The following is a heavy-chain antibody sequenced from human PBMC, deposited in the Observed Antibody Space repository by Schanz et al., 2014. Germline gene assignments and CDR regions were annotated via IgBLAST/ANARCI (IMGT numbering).Heavy chain of an antibody. CDR2: INSDGRST. V-gene: IGHV3-NL1*01. Sequence: QVQLVESGGGVVQPGGSLRLSCAASGFTFSFSGMQWVRQAPGKGLEWVSRINSDGRSTNYADSVKGRFSISRDNARNTLHLQMNSLRDEDTAVYYCAATTILADWGQGTLVAVSS. CDR1: GFTFSFSG. J-gene: IGHJ4*02. CDR3: AATTILAD. D-gene: IGHD3-3*01.